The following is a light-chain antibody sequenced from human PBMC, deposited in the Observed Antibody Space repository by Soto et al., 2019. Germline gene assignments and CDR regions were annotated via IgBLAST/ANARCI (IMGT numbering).Light chain of an antibody. V-gene: IGKV1-9*01. J-gene: IGKJ2*01. CDR3: QQLNSDWYA. CDR2: GAS. CDR1: QGISTY. Sequence: DIQLTQSPSFLSASVGDRVTITCRASQGISTYLAWYLQRPGKAPKLLIYGASTLQSGVPSGFSGSGSGTEFTLTISSLQPEDFGTYYCQQLNSDWYAFGQGTKLEIK.